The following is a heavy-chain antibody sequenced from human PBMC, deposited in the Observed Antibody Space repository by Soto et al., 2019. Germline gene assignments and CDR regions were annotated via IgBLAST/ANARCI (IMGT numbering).Heavy chain of an antibody. Sequence: PGGSLRLSCAASGFTFSTYAMHWVRQAPGKGLEWVTFISYDGTLKYYTDSVKGRFTISKDNSKSTLYLQMNSLRSEDTAVYYCVIYGDSPYWGQGTQVTVS. V-gene: IGHV3-30-3*01. CDR1: GFTFSTYA. CDR3: VIYGDSPY. J-gene: IGHJ4*02. CDR2: ISYDGTLK. D-gene: IGHD4-17*01.